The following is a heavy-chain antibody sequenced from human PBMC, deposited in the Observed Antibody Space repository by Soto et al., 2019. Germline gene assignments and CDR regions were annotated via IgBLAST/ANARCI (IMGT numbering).Heavy chain of an antibody. CDR3: AKQGNYYDSSGFFDP. V-gene: IGHV3-23*01. D-gene: IGHD3-22*01. CDR1: GFTFSSYA. Sequence: GGSLRLSCAASGFTFSSYAMTWVRQAPGKGLEWVSVISGSGGSTYFADSVKGRFTISRDNSKNTLYLQMNSLRAEDTAVYYCAKQGNYYDSSGFFDPWGQGTLVTVSS. J-gene: IGHJ5*02. CDR2: ISGSGGST.